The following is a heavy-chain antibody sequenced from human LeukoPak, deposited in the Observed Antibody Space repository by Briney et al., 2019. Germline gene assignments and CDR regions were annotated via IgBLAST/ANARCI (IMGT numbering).Heavy chain of an antibody. CDR1: GGSISSYY. J-gene: IGHJ5*02. Sequence: SETLSLTCSVSGGSISSYYWSWIRQPPGKGLEWIGYIYYSGNTNYNPSLKSRVTISVDTSKDQFSLKLSSVTAADTAVYYCARDPVGSNWFDPWGQGTLVTVSS. CDR3: ARDPVGSNWFDP. V-gene: IGHV4-59*01. D-gene: IGHD3-10*01. CDR2: IYYSGNT.